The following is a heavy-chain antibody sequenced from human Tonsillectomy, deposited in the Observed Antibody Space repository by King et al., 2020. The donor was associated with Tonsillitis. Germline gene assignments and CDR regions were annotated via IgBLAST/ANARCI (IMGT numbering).Heavy chain of an antibody. V-gene: IGHV5-51*03. CDR1: GYNFTNYW. CDR2: IYPSDLET. Sequence: QLVQSGAEVKKPGESLKISCKGSGYNFTNYWIGWVRQMPGKGLEWMDIIYPSDLETRYSPSFQGQVTISADKSISTAYLPWRSLKASDTAMYYCATRGGYYDREFWGQGTLVTVSS. CDR3: ATRGGYYDREF. D-gene: IGHD3-22*01. J-gene: IGHJ4*02.